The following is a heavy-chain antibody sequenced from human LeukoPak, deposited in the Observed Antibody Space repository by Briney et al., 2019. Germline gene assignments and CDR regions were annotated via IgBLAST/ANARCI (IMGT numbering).Heavy chain of an antibody. Sequence: SVKVSCKASGGTFSSYAISWVRQAPGQGLEWMGRIIPILGIANYAQKFQGRVTITADKSTSTAYMELSSLRSEDTAVYYCATAGAVAGPGNYYGMDVWGQGTTVTVSS. CDR3: ATAGAVAGPGNYYGMDV. V-gene: IGHV1-69*04. CDR1: GGTFSSYA. J-gene: IGHJ6*02. D-gene: IGHD6-19*01. CDR2: IIPILGIA.